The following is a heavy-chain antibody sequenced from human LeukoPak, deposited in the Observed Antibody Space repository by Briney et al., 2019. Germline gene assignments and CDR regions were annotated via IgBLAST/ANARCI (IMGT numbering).Heavy chain of an antibody. J-gene: IGHJ4*02. CDR2: IYYSGST. Sequence: PSETLSLTCTVSGGSISSGGYYWSWLRQHPGKGLEWIGYIYYSGSTYYNPSLKSRVTISVDTSKNQFSLKLSSVTAADTAVYYCARVRRWELPFFDYWGQGTLVTVSS. V-gene: IGHV4-31*03. CDR1: GGSISSGGYY. D-gene: IGHD1-26*01. CDR3: ARVRRWELPFFDY.